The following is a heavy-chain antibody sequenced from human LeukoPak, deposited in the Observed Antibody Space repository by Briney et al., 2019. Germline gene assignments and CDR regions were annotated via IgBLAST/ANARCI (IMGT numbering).Heavy chain of an antibody. CDR2: IIPIFGTA. D-gene: IGHD2-2*01. CDR3: ARDGTDIVVVPAAYDAFDI. V-gene: IGHV1-69*01. Sequence: SVKVSCKASGGTFSSYAISWVRQAPGQGLEWMGGIIPIFGTANYAQKFQGRVTITADESTSTAYMELSSLRSEDTAVYYCARDGTDIVVVPAAYDAFDIWGQGTMVTVSS. CDR1: GGTFSSYA. J-gene: IGHJ3*02.